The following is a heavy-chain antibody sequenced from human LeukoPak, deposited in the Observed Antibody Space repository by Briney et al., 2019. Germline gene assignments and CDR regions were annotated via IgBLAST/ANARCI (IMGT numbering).Heavy chain of an antibody. V-gene: IGHV3-23*01. Sequence: GGSLRLSCAASGFTFSSYAMRWVRQAPGKGLEWVSAISGSGGSTYYADSVKGRFTISRDNSKNKLYLQMNSLSAEDTAVYYCAKSYGSGSYFFVATYYYYGMDVWGQGTTVTVSS. CDR2: ISGSGGST. J-gene: IGHJ6*02. CDR1: GFTFSSYA. CDR3: AKSYGSGSYFFVATYYYYGMDV. D-gene: IGHD3-10*01.